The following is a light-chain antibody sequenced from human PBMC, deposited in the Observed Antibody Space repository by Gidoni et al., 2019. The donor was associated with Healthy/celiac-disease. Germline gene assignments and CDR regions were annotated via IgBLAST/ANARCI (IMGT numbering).Light chain of an antibody. CDR3: QQYNSYSRT. CDR2: KAS. CDR1: QSISSW. J-gene: IGKJ1*01. V-gene: IGKV1-5*03. Sequence: DIQMTQSPSTLSASVGDRVTITCRASQSISSWLAWYQQKPGKAPKLLIYKASSLESGVPSRSSGSGSGTEFTLTISSLQPDDFATYYCQQYNSYSRTFGPGTKVEIK.